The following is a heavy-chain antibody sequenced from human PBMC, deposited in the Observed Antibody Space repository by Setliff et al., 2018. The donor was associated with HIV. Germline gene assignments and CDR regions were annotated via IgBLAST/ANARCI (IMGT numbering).Heavy chain of an antibody. D-gene: IGHD5-12*01. CDR1: GYNFENYA. V-gene: IGHV7-4-1*02. CDR3: ARLTRRWLQFGDYGMDV. Sequence: ASVKVSCKTSGYNFENYAINWVRQAPGQGLEWMGWINTNSGSPTYAQAFTGRFLFSVDTVVATAYLQISSLKAEDTAVYYCARLTRRWLQFGDYGMDVWGQGTTVTVSS. CDR2: INTNSGSP. J-gene: IGHJ6*02.